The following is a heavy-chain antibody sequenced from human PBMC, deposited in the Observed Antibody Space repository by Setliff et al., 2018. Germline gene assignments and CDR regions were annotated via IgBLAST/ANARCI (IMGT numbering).Heavy chain of an antibody. Sequence: GGSLRLSCAASRFTFSNYWMSWVRQAPGKGLEWVANIKEDGSEKYYVDSVKGRFSISRDNAKNSLYLQMNSLRAEDTAVYYCARDPHFDSWGQGTLVTVSS. J-gene: IGHJ4*02. CDR1: RFTFSNYW. CDR2: IKEDGSEK. V-gene: IGHV3-7*01. CDR3: ARDPHFDS.